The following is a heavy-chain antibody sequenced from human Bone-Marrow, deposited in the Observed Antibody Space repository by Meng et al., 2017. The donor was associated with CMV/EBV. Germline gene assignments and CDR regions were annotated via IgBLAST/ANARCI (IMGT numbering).Heavy chain of an antibody. Sequence: ASVKVSCKASGYTFAGYYIHWVRQAPGQGLEWMGWINPDTGDTNCTQNFQGRVTMTRDTSISTAYMELSRLRSDDTAVYYCARIYYANNPAREGGLAAYRGQGTLGTVPQ. J-gene: IGHJ4*02. CDR2: INPDTGDT. V-gene: IGHV1-2*02. CDR3: ARIYYANNPAREGGLAAY. D-gene: IGHD3-16*01. CDR1: GYTFAGYY.